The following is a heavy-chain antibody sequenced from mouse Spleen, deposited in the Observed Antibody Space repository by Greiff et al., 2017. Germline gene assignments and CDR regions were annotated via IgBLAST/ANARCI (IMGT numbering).Heavy chain of an antibody. CDR3: ARDGFPGDYAMDY. V-gene: IGHV1-18*01. J-gene: IGHJ4*01. CDR1: GYTFTDYN. Sequence: EVKLVESGPELVKPGASVKIPCKASGYTFTDYNMDWVKQSHGKSLEWIGDINPNNGGTIYNQKFKGKATLTVDKSSSTAYMELRSLTSEDTAVYYCARDGFPGDYAMDYWGQGTSVTVSS. D-gene: IGHD2-3*01. CDR2: INPNNGGT.